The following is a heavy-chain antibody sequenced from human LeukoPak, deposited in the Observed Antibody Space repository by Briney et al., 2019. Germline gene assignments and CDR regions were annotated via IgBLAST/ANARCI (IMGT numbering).Heavy chain of an antibody. Sequence: GGSLRLSCAASGFTLSSYGMHWVRQAPGKGLEWVSSISSSSSYIYYADSVKGRFTISRDNAKNSLYLQMDSLRAEDTAVYYCARVRGYCSSTSCPYYYMDVWGKGTTVTVSS. CDR2: ISSSSSYI. CDR1: GFTLSSYG. J-gene: IGHJ6*03. D-gene: IGHD2-2*01. CDR3: ARVRGYCSSTSCPYYYMDV. V-gene: IGHV3-21*01.